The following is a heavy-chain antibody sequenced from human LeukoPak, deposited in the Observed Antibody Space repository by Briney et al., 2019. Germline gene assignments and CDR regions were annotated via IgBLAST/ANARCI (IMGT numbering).Heavy chain of an antibody. V-gene: IGHV4-38-2*02. CDR3: ARGQYLVY. Sequence: PSETLSLTCTVSGYSLSSGYNWDWIRQPPGKGLEWIGSIYHSGSTYYSPSLKSRVTISVDTSKNQFSLKLSSVTAADTAVYYCARGQYLVYWGQGTLVTVSS. CDR2: IYHSGST. J-gene: IGHJ4*02. D-gene: IGHD2-2*01. CDR1: GYSLSSGYN.